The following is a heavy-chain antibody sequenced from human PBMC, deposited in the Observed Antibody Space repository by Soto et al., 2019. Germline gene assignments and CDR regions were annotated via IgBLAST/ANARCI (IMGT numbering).Heavy chain of an antibody. CDR3: AHGYYHTNWFDP. Sequence: QITLKESGPTLVKPTQTLTLTCTFSGFSLSTSAVGVGWIRQPPGKALEWLALIYWDDDKRYSQSLKSRLTITKDTSKNQVVLTMTNMDPVDTATYYCAHGYYHTNWFDPWGQGTLVTVSS. V-gene: IGHV2-5*02. J-gene: IGHJ5*02. CDR2: IYWDDDK. CDR1: GFSLSTSAVG. D-gene: IGHD1-26*01.